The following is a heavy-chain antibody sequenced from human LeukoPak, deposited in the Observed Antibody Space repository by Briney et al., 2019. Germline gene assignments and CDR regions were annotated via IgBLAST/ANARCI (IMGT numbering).Heavy chain of an antibody. Sequence: PSETLSLTCAVYGGSFSGYYWSWIRQPPGKGLEWIGEINHSGSTNYNPSLKSRVTISVDTSKNQFSLKLSSVTAADTAVYYCARGRTYSYLPTWDYWGQGTLVTVSS. J-gene: IGHJ4*02. CDR2: INHSGST. V-gene: IGHV4-34*01. D-gene: IGHD5-18*01. CDR3: ARGRTYSYLPTWDY. CDR1: GGSFSGYY.